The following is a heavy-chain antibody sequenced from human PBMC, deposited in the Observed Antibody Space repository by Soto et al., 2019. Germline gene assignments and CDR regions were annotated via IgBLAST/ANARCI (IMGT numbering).Heavy chain of an antibody. J-gene: IGHJ4*02. D-gene: IGHD4-17*01. CDR1: GFTFSSYD. Sequence: EVQLLESGGGLVQPGGSLGLSCAASGFTFSSYDMSWVRQAPGKGLEYVSSISVTGSGTYYADSVKGRFTISRDNSKNTLYLQMNSLRVEDTAVYYCARTTRTKSRDYWGQGTLVTVSS. V-gene: IGHV3-23*01. CDR3: ARTTRTKSRDY. CDR2: ISVTGSGT.